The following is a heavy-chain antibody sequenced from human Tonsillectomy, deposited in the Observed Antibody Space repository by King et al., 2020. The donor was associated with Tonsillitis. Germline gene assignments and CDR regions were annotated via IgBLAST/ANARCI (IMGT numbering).Heavy chain of an antibody. V-gene: IGHV4-4*07. CDR1: GGSISFYY. D-gene: IGHD6-13*01. Sequence: VQLQESGPGLVKPSETLSLTCTVSGGSISFYYWSWIRQPAGKGLEWIGHIYTSGSTNYNPSLKSRVTMSLDTSKNQFSLKLSSVTAADTAVYYCARAPEGGIAKFYYYGMDVWGQGTTVAVFS. CDR3: ARAPEGGIAKFYYYGMDV. J-gene: IGHJ6*02. CDR2: IYTSGST.